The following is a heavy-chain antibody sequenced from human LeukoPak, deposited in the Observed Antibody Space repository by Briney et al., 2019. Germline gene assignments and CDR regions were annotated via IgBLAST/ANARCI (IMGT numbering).Heavy chain of an antibody. CDR1: GGSISSGDYY. V-gene: IGHV4-30-4*08. CDR2: IYYSGST. Sequence: SSETLSLTCTVSGGSISSGDYYWSWIRQPPGKGLEWIGYIYYSGSTYYNPSLKSRVTISVDTSKNQFSLKLSSVTAADTAVYYCARGGATIVDYYYYMDVWGKGTTVTVSS. D-gene: IGHD5-12*01. CDR3: ARGGATIVDYYYYMDV. J-gene: IGHJ6*03.